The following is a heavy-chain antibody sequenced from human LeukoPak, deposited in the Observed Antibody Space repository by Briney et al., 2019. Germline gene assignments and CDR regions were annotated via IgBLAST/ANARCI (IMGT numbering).Heavy chain of an antibody. CDR2: ISGSSSYI. J-gene: IGHJ6*04. CDR3: AREKAAAATPYYYYGMDV. CDR1: GFTFSSYS. Sequence: GGSLRLSCAASGFTFSSYSMNWVRQAPGKGLEWVSSISGSSSYIYYADSVKGRFTISRDNAKNSLYLQMNSLRAEDTAVYYCAREKAAAATPYYYYGMDVWGKGTTVTVSS. D-gene: IGHD6-13*01. V-gene: IGHV3-21*01.